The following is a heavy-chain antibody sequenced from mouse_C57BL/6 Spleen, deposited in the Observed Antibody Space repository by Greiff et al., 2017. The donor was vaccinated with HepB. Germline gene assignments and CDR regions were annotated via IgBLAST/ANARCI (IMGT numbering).Heavy chain of an antibody. D-gene: IGHD1-1*01. CDR2: INTNYGTT. Sequence: EVQLQESGPELVKPGASVKISCKASGYSFTDYNMNWVKQSNGKSLEWIGVINTNYGTTSYNQKFKGKATLTVDQSSNTVYMQLNSLTSEDSAVYYCARPGSSWGFACWGQGPLVTVSA. V-gene: IGHV1-39*01. J-gene: IGHJ3*01. CDR1: GYSFTDYN. CDR3: ARPGSSWGFAC.